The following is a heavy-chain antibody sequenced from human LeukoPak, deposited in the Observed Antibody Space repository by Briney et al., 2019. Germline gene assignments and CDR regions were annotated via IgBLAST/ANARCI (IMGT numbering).Heavy chain of an antibody. J-gene: IGHJ4*02. D-gene: IGHD2-2*01. V-gene: IGHV4-61*02. CDR2: IHTNGNT. CDR3: VTDGAEYQLTY. CDR1: GGSISSGSHY. Sequence: PSETLSLTCTVSGGSISSGSHYWNWIRQPAGEGLEWVGRIHTNGNTNYNPSLKSRGTISIDMSNNQFSLKLSSVTAADTAVYYCVTDGAEYQLTYWGQGTLVIVSS.